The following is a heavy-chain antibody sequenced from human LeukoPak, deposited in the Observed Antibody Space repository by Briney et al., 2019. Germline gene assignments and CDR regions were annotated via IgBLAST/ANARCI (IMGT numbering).Heavy chain of an antibody. J-gene: IGHJ5*02. V-gene: IGHV3-66*01. CDR3: ARDPGYGSVLSFDP. CDR2: IYRGGAT. D-gene: IGHD3-10*01. Sequence: GGSLGLSCVASGFTLSTNYVSWVRQAPGKGLERVSVIYRGGATHYADSVKGRFTISRDISRNTVYLQMSRLRAEDTAVYYCARDPGYGSVLSFDPWGQGTLVIVSS. CDR1: GFTLSTNY.